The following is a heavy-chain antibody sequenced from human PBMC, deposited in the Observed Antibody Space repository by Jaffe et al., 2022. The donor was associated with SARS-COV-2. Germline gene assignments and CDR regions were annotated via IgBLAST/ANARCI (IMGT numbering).Heavy chain of an antibody. Sequence: QVHLVQSGAEVEKPGAAVKVSCKASGYSFTTYYIHWVRQAPGQGLEWMGIINTASGSTAYAQKLQGRVTVTRDASTSTVYMELISLTSDDTAVYYCARGGRVGVLWGYMDVWGRGTTVTVSS. V-gene: IGHV1-46*04. CDR3: ARGGRVGVLWGYMDV. CDR1: GYSFTTYY. D-gene: IGHD3-16*01. J-gene: IGHJ6*03. CDR2: INTASGST.